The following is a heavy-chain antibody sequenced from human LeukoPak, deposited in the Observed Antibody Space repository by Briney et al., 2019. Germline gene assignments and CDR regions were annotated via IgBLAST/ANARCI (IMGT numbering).Heavy chain of an antibody. J-gene: IGHJ4*02. CDR1: GGSISSSSYY. V-gene: IGHV4-39*01. Sequence: SETLSLTCTVSGGSISSSSYYWGWIRQPPGKGLEWIGSTYYSGSTYYNPSLKSRVTISVDTSKNRFSLKLSSVTAADTALYYCARQAYSSTWYIDYWGQGTLVTVSS. CDR3: ARQAYSSTWYIDY. D-gene: IGHD6-13*01. CDR2: TYYSGST.